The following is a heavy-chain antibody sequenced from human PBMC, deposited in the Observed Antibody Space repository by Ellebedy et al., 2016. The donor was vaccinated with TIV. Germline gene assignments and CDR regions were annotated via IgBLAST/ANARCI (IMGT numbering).Heavy chain of an antibody. V-gene: IGHV4-34*01. D-gene: IGHD3-10*01. CDR3: ARGDYYGWNAFDI. J-gene: IGHJ3*02. CDR2: INHSGST. CDR1: GGSFSGYY. Sequence: SETLSLTXAVYGGSFSGYYWSWIRQPPGKGLEWIGEINHSGSTNYNPSLKSRVTISVDTSKNQFSLKLSSVTAADTAVYYCARGDYYGWNAFDIWGQGTMVTVSS.